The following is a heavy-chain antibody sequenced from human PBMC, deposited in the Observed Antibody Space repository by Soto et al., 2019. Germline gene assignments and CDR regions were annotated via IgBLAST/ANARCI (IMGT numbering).Heavy chain of an antibody. CDR1: GGSITSSSHF. Sequence: SETLSLTCSASGGSITSSSHFWGWVRQPPGKGLEWIGTIYFTGNTYYTPSPKSRLTMSIDTSKNEFSLRLNSVTAADTAVYYCAGQTFTIAAASYGRSNWLDPWGPGTLVTVSS. J-gene: IGHJ5*02. D-gene: IGHD6-25*01. CDR3: AGQTFTIAAASYGRSNWLDP. CDR2: IYFTGNT. V-gene: IGHV4-39*01.